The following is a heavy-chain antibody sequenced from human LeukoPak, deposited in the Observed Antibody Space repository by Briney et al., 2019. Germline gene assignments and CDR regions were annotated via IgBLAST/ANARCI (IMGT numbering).Heavy chain of an antibody. CDR1: GGSISSSSYY. J-gene: IGHJ4*02. V-gene: IGHV4-39*07. CDR3: ARRARNVLRYCDWSSGFDY. CDR2: IYYSGST. Sequence: PSETLSLTCTVSGGSISSSSYYWGWIRQPPGKGLEWIGSIYYSGSTYYNPSLKSRVTISVDTSKNQFSLKLSSVTAADTAVYYCARRARNVLRYCDWSSGFDYWGQGTLVTVSS. D-gene: IGHD3-9*01.